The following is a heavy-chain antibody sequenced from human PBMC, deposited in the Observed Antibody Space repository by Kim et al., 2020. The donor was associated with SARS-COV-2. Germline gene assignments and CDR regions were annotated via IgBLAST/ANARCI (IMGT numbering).Heavy chain of an antibody. Sequence: SADAVKGRFTISRDNAKNSLYLQMSSLRAEDTAVYYCATHGGVYYYYGMDVWGQGTTVTVSS. V-gene: IGHV3-48*01. J-gene: IGHJ6*02. CDR3: ATHGGVYYYYGMDV. D-gene: IGHD3-16*01.